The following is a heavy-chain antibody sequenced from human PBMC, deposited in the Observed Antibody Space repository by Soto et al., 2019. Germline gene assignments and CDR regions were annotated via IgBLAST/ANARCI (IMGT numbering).Heavy chain of an antibody. J-gene: IGHJ5*02. V-gene: IGHV3-74*01. CDR2: INRDGSTT. CDR1: GFTFSNYW. CDR3: ASDDDYSS. Sequence: GGSLRLSCAASGFTFSNYWIHWVRQAPGKGLVWVSGINRDGSTTRYADSVKGRFTISRDNAKNTLYLQMNSLRAEDTAVYYCASDDDYSSWGQGTLVPVSS. D-gene: IGHD5-12*01.